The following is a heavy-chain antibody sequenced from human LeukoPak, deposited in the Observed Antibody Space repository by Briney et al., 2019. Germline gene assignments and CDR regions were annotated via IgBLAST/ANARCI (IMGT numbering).Heavy chain of an antibody. CDR2: ISGTGDGT. Sequence: SGGSLRLSCAASGFTFSSYAKKWVRQAPGKGLEWVSVISGTGDGTYYADSVKGRFTISRDNSKNTLYLQMNSLRAEDTAVYYCAKGANYYGSGSYLDYWGQGTLVTVSS. D-gene: IGHD3-10*01. J-gene: IGHJ4*02. V-gene: IGHV3-23*01. CDR3: AKGANYYGSGSYLDY. CDR1: GFTFSSYA.